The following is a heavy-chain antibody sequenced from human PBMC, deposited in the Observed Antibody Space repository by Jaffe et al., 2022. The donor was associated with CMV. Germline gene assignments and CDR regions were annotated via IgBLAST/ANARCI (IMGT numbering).Heavy chain of an antibody. Sequence: QVQLVQSGAEVKKPGASVKVSCKASGYTFTSYYMHWVRQAPGQGLEWMGIINPSGGSTSYAQKFQGRVTMTRDTSTSTVYMELSSLRSEDTAVYYCARQINPYKKVVPAAINSGYDGGMDVWGQGTTVTVSS. CDR2: INPSGGST. D-gene: IGHD2-2*01. V-gene: IGHV1-46*01. J-gene: IGHJ6*02. CDR3: ARQINPYKKVVPAAINSGYDGGMDV. CDR1: GYTFTSYY.